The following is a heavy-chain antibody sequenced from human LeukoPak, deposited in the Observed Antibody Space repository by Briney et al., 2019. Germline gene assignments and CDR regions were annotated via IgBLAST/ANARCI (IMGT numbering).Heavy chain of an antibody. Sequence: PSETLSLTCAVYGGSFSGYYWSWIRQPPGKGLEWIGEINHSGSTNCNPSLKSRVTISVDTSKNQFSLKLSSVTAADTAVYYCARGTRGVIITVPFDYWGQGTLVTVSS. V-gene: IGHV4-34*01. CDR3: ARGTRGVIITVPFDY. CDR2: INHSGST. D-gene: IGHD3-10*01. J-gene: IGHJ4*02. CDR1: GGSFSGYY.